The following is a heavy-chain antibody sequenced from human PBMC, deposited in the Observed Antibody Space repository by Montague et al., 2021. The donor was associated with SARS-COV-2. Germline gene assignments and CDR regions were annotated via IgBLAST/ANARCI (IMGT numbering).Heavy chain of an antibody. CDR2: IFPGDSDT. D-gene: IGHD2-8*01. CDR3: ARSPGVSNVGLPNDAFDM. Sequence: QSGAEVKKPGDSMSISCSASGYSFTSYWIGWARQMPGKGLEWMGIIFPGDSDTRYNPSFQGQVTISVDKSISTVYLRWSSLQAPDTAMYYCARSPGVSNVGLPNDAFDMWGQGTLVTVSS. V-gene: IGHV5-51*01. J-gene: IGHJ3*02. CDR1: GYSFTSYW.